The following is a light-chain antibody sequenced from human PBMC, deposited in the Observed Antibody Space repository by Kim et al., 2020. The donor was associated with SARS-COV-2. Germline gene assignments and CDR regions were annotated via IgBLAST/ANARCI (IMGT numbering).Light chain of an antibody. Sequence: SPGERATPSCRAGQSLSSNYLAWYQQKPGQAPRLLIYGASTRATGIPDRFSGSASGTDFTLTISRLETEDFAVYFCHQYGSSPRTFGQGTKVDIK. V-gene: IGKV3-20*01. CDR1: QSLSSNY. J-gene: IGKJ1*01. CDR2: GAS. CDR3: HQYGSSPRT.